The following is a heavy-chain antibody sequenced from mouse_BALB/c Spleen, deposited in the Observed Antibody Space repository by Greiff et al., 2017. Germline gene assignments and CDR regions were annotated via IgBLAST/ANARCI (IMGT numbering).Heavy chain of an antibody. CDR3: ARQITTATWYFDV. CDR1: GFTFSSYT. D-gene: IGHD1-2*01. Sequence: DVMLVESGGGLVQPGGSLKLSCAASGFTFSSYTMSWVRQTPEKRLEWVAYISNGGGSTYYPDTVKGRFTISRDNAKNTLYLQMSSLKSEDTAMYYCARQITTATWYFDVWGAGTTVPVSS. V-gene: IGHV5-12-2*01. J-gene: IGHJ1*01. CDR2: ISNGGGST.